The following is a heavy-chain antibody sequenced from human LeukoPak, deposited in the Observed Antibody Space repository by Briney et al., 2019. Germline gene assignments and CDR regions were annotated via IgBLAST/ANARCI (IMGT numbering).Heavy chain of an antibody. CDR1: GFTFSSYS. CDR3: ARSYVWRSYRYTIDY. J-gene: IGHJ4*02. Sequence: GGSLRLSCAASGFTFSSYSMNWVRQAPGQGLEWVSYISSSSGTICYADSVKGGFTISRDNAKNSLYLQMNRLRAEDTAVYYCARSYVWRSYRYTIDYWGQGTLVTVSS. V-gene: IGHV3-48*01. CDR2: ISSSSGTI. D-gene: IGHD3-16*02.